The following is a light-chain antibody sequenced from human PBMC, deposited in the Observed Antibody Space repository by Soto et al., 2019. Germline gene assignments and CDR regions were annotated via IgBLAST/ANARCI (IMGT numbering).Light chain of an antibody. CDR2: KVS. J-gene: IGKJ5*01. V-gene: IGKV2-30*02. Sequence: DVLMTQSPLSLPVTLGQPAYLSCRSNQSLVHSDGIAYFSWFQQRPGRSPRRLIYKVSNRDSGVPARFSGSGSGTDFALKISRVEAEDVGVYYCMQGTHWPITFGQGTRLEIK. CDR1: QSLVHSDGIAY. CDR3: MQGTHWPIT.